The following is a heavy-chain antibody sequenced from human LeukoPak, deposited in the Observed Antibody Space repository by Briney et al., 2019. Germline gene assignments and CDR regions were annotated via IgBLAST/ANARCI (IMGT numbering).Heavy chain of an antibody. CDR1: GGSISSSN. CDR2: ISGSGGVT. CDR3: ARGASSGGWDM. J-gene: IGHJ4*02. V-gene: IGHV3-23*01. Sequence: GTLSLTCAVSGGSISSSNWWSWVRQSPGKGLEWVSTISGSGGVTYYADSVKGRFTISRDNSKNTLYLHMNSLRAEDTAVYYCARGASSGGWDMWGQGTLVTVSS. D-gene: IGHD2-15*01.